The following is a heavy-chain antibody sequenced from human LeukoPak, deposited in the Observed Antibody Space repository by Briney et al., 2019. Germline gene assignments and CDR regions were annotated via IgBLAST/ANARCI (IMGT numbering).Heavy chain of an antibody. V-gene: IGHV3-9*01. CDR2: ISWNSGSI. CDR3: AKDILETGPDAFDI. CDR1: GFTFDDYA. D-gene: IGHD7-27*01. Sequence: GVSLRLSCAASGFTFDDYAMHWVRQAPGKGLEWVSGISWNSGSIGYADSVKGRFTISRDNAKNSLYLQMNSLRAEDTALYYCAKDILETGPDAFDIWGQGTMVTVSS. J-gene: IGHJ3*02.